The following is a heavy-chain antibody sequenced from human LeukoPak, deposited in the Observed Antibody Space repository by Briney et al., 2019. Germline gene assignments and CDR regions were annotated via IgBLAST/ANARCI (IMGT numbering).Heavy chain of an antibody. CDR3: ARAEGAASHI. CDR1: GGSVTTYH. CDR2: IHYGGGA. Sequence: PSETLSLTCAVSGGSVTTYHWTWIRQPPGKGLEWIGHIHYGGGADYNPSLKSRVSMSLDTSKNHFSLRLTSVTAADTGVYFCARAEGAASHIWGQGTMVSVSS. V-gene: IGHV4-59*02. J-gene: IGHJ3*02. D-gene: IGHD3-16*01.